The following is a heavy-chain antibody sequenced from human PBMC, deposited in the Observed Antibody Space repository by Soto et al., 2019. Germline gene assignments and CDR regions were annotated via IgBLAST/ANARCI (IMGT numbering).Heavy chain of an antibody. CDR1: GFTFSSYA. V-gene: IGHV3-23*01. CDR3: AKDRGITIFGVVPYYMDV. D-gene: IGHD3-3*01. Sequence: GGSLRLSCAASGFTFSSYAMSWVRQAPGKGLKWVSAISGSGGSTYYADSVKGRFTISRDNSKNTLYLQMSSLRAEDTAVYYCAKDRGITIFGVVPYYMDVWGKGTTVTVSS. CDR2: ISGSGGST. J-gene: IGHJ6*03.